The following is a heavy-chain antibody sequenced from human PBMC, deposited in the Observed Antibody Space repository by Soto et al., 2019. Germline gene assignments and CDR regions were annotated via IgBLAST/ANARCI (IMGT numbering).Heavy chain of an antibody. V-gene: IGHV3-15*07. J-gene: IGHJ6*02. CDR1: GFTFSNAW. CDR3: TTDGRKTYYYYCGMDV. Sequence: EVQLVESGGGLVKPGGSLRLSCAASGFTFSNAWMNWVRQAPGKGLEWVGRIKSKTDGGTTDYAAPVKGRFTISRVKSKNTLYMEMNSLKTEDTAVYYCTTDGRKTYYYYCGMDVWGQGTTVTVSS. CDR2: IKSKTDGGTT.